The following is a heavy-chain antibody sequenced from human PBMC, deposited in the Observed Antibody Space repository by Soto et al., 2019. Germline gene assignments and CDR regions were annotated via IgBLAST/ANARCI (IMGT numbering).Heavy chain of an antibody. CDR2: IYWDDDK. J-gene: IGHJ6*02. Sequence: QITLKESGPTLVKPTQTLTLTCTFSGFSLSTSGVGVGWIRQPPGKALEWLALIYWDDDKRYSPSLKSRPTTXKXTSXNQVVLTMTNMDPVDTATYYCAHSEVPNYYYGMDVWGQGTTVTVSS. CDR3: AHSEVPNYYYGMDV. D-gene: IGHD3-10*01. CDR1: GFSLSTSGVG. V-gene: IGHV2-5*02.